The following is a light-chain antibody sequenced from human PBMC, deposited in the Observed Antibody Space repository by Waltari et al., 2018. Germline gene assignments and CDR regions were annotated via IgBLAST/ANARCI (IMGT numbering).Light chain of an antibody. CDR3: MQAIQART. CDR1: QSRLHSNGNNY. Sequence: DIVMTQSPLSLPVTPGEPASISCRPIQSRLHSNGNNYLNGYLQKPGQSPQVPIYLGSNRASGVPDRFSGSGSGTDFTLKISRVEAEDVGVYYCMQAIQARTFGQGTKVEVK. CDR2: LGS. J-gene: IGKJ1*01. V-gene: IGKV2-28*01.